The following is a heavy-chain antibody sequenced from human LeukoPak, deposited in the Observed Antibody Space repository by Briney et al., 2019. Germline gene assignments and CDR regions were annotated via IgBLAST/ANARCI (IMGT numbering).Heavy chain of an antibody. CDR1: GFTFSSYG. CDR3: ARARTPKSIVVVVAALDY. V-gene: IGHV3-33*01. D-gene: IGHD2-15*01. CDR2: IWYDGSNK. Sequence: GGSLRLSCAASGFTFSSYGMHWVRQAPGKGLEWVAVIWYDGSNKYYADPVKGRFTISRDNSKNTLYLQMNSLRAEDTAVYYCARARTPKSIVVVVAALDYWGQGTLVTVSS. J-gene: IGHJ4*02.